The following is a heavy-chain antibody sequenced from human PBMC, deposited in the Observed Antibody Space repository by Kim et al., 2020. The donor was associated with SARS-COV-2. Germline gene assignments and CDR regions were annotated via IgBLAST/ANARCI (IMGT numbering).Heavy chain of an antibody. CDR3: ARGPGGYLDY. V-gene: IGHV3-30*01. CDR2: SNK. Sequence: SNKYYADSVKGRFTISRDNSKNTLYLQMNSLRAEDTAVYYCARGPGGYLDYWGQGTLVTVSS. J-gene: IGHJ4*02. D-gene: IGHD2-8*02.